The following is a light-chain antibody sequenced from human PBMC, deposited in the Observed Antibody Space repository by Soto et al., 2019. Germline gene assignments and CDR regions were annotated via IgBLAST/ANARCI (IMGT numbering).Light chain of an antibody. CDR3: QQNSSLPIT. CDR2: SAS. Sequence: EMGLPRSPGTLSFSPGEKATLSGGASQSLGAGSLAWFQQNPGQAPRLLIHSASSRATGIPDRFSGSGSGTDFTLTISRLEPEDFVVYYCQQNSSLPITFGQGTRLEIK. V-gene: IGKV3-20*01. J-gene: IGKJ5*01. CDR1: QSLGAGS.